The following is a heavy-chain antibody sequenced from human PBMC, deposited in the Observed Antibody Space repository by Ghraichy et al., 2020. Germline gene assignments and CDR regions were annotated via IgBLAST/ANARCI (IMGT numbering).Heavy chain of an antibody. CDR3: ARHAFLRGIFGVVITAPHFDY. Sequence: SETLSLTCTVSGGSISSYYWSWIRQPPGKGLEWIGYIYTSGSTNYNPSLKSRVTISVDTSKNQFSLKLSSVTAADTAVYYCARHAFLRGIFGVVITAPHFDYWGQGTLVTVSS. J-gene: IGHJ4*02. D-gene: IGHD3-3*01. V-gene: IGHV4-4*09. CDR2: IYTSGST. CDR1: GGSISSYY.